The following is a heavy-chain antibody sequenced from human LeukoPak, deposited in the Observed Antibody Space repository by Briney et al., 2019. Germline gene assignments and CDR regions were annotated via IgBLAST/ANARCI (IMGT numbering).Heavy chain of an antibody. CDR3: SSYYDFDYFDY. Sequence: GGSLRLSCAASGFTFNSYAMNWVRQAPGKGLEWVSSISISSSGTYYADSVKGRFTISRDDSKNTLYLQMNSLRAEDTAVYYCSSYYDFDYFDYWGQGTLVTVSS. CDR1: GFTFNSYA. J-gene: IGHJ4*02. V-gene: IGHV3-23*01. CDR2: ISISSSGT. D-gene: IGHD3-3*01.